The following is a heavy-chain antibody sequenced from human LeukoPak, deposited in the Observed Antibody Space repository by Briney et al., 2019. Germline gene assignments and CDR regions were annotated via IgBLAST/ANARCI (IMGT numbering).Heavy chain of an antibody. CDR3: ARDVPIEGATTRGHDY. Sequence: ASVKVSCKASGYTFTSYGISWVRQAPGQGLEWMGRISSYNGNTNYAQKLQGRVTMTTDTSTSTAYMELRSLRSDDTAVYYCARDVPIEGATTRGHDYWGQGTLVTVSS. J-gene: IGHJ4*02. CDR1: GYTFTSYG. CDR2: ISSYNGNT. D-gene: IGHD1-26*01. V-gene: IGHV1-18*01.